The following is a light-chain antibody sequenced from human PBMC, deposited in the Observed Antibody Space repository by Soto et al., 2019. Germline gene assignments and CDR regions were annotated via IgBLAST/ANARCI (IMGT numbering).Light chain of an antibody. Sequence: QSALTQPASVSGSPGQSITISCTGTSSDVGGYNYVSWYQQHPGKAPKLMIYEVSNRPSGVSNRFSGSKSGNTASLTISGLQAEDEADYYCSSYTSNSTPLVFGTGTKLTVL. CDR3: SSYTSNSTPLV. V-gene: IGLV2-14*01. CDR2: EVS. J-gene: IGLJ1*01. CDR1: SSDVGGYNY.